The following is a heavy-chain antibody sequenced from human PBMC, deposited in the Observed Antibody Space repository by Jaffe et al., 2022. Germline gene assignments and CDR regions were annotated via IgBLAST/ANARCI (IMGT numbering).Heavy chain of an antibody. CDR2: INHSGST. CDR3: ARTTWGLRGPYYFDY. V-gene: IGHV4-34*01. J-gene: IGHJ4*02. Sequence: QVQLQQWGAGLLKPSETLSLTCAVYGGSFSGYYWSWIRQPPGKGLEWIGEINHSGSTNYNPSLKSRVTISVDTSKNQFSLKLSSVTAADTAVYYCARTTWGLRGPYYFDYWGQGTLVTVSS. CDR1: GGSFSGYY. D-gene: IGHD3-16*01.